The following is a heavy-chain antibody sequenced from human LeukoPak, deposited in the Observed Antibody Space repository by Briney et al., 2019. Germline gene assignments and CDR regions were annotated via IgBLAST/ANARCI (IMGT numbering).Heavy chain of an antibody. V-gene: IGHV3-21*01. Sequence: GGSLRLSCAASGFTFSSYSMNWVRQAPGKWPEWVSSISSSSSYIYYADSVKGRFTISRDNAKNSLYLQMNSLRAEDTAVYYCARDRGDKAAWGQGTLVTVSS. CDR2: ISSSSSYI. J-gene: IGHJ5*02. CDR1: GFTFSSYS. CDR3: ARDRGDKAA. D-gene: IGHD3-16*01.